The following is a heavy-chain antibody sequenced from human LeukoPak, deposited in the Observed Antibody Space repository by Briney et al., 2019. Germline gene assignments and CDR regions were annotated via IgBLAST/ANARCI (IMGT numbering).Heavy chain of an antibody. V-gene: IGHV5-51*01. CDR2: IYPGDSDT. CDR1: GYSFTSYL. Sequence: HGESLKISCKGSGYSFTSYLIGWVRQMPGKGLEWMGIIYPGDSDTRYSPSFQGQVTISADKSISTAYLQWSSLKASDTAIYYCARHPPSAAIAAAGTPYGMDVWGQGTTVTVSS. J-gene: IGHJ6*02. CDR3: ARHPPSAAIAAAGTPYGMDV. D-gene: IGHD6-13*01.